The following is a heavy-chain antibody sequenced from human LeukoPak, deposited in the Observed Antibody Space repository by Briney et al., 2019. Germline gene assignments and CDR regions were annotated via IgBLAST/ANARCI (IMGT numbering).Heavy chain of an antibody. CDR2: IRSKAYGGTT. J-gene: IGHJ4*02. CDR3: TNHCSSTSCYLYYFDY. V-gene: IGHV3-49*03. CDR1: GFTFGDYA. D-gene: IGHD2-2*01. Sequence: GSLRLSCTASGFTFGDYAMSWFRQAPGKGLEWLGFIRSKAYGGTTEYAASVKGRFTISRDDSKSIAYLQMNSLKTEDTAVYYCTNHCSSTSCYLYYFDYWGQGTLVTVSS.